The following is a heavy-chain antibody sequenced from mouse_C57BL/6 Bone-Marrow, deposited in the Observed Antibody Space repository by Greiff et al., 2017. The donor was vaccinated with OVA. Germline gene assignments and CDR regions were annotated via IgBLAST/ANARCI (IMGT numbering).Heavy chain of an antibody. CDR1: GYAFSSSW. CDR3: ARSGITTVVLYYFDY. CDR2: IYPGDGDT. V-gene: IGHV1-82*01. J-gene: IGHJ2*01. D-gene: IGHD1-1*01. Sequence: VQLQESGPELVKPGASVKISCKASGYAFSSSWMNWVKQRPGKGLEWIGRIYPGDGDTNYNGKFKGKATLTADKSSSTAYMQLSSLTSEDSAVYFCARSGITTVVLYYFDYWGQGTTLTVSS.